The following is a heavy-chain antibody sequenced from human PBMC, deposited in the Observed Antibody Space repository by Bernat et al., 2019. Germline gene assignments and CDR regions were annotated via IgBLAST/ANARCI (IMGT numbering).Heavy chain of an antibody. CDR3: ARGLGWLRYGVSGYYFDY. CDR1: GVSISSYY. CDR2: IYYSGST. Sequence: QVQLQESGPGLVKPSETLSLTCTVSGVSISSYYWSWIRQPPGKGLEWIGYIYYSGSTNYNPSLKSRVTISVDTSKNQFSLKLSSVTAADTAVYYCARGLGWLRYGVSGYYFDYWGQGTLVTVSS. V-gene: IGHV4-59*01. D-gene: IGHD5-12*01. J-gene: IGHJ4*02.